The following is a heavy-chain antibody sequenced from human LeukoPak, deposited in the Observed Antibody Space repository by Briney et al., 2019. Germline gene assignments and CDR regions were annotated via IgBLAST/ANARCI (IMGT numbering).Heavy chain of an antibody. CDR2: ISGSGGST. Sequence: GGSLRLSCAASGFTFSSYVMSWVRQAPGKGLEWVSTISGSGGSTYYADSVKGRFTISRDNSKNTLYLQMNSLRAEDTAVYYCAKDNFVKWEPEGKLGYWGQGTLVTVSS. CDR1: GFTFSSYV. V-gene: IGHV3-23*01. CDR3: AKDNFVKWEPEGKLGY. D-gene: IGHD1-26*01. J-gene: IGHJ4*02.